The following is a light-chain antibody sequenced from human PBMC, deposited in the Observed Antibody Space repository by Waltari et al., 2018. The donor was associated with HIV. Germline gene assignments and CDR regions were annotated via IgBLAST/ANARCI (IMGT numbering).Light chain of an antibody. J-gene: IGLJ1*01. V-gene: IGLV1-47*01. CDR1: SSNIGRNY. Sequence: QSVLTQPPSASGTPGQRVTISCSGSSSNIGRNYVYWYQQLPGTAPKLLIYRNNQRPSGVPDRVSGSKSGTSASLAISGLRSEDEADYYCAAWNDKLSAYVFGTGTKVTV. CDR2: RNN. CDR3: AAWNDKLSAYV.